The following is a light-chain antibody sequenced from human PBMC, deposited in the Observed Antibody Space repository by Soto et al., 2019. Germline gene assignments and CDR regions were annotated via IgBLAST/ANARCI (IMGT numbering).Light chain of an antibody. Sequence: EILMTQSPATLSVSPGERVTLSCRASQTISSNLAWYQQKPGQAPRLLIYGSSIRATGISARFSGSGSGTEFTLTISSLHSEDLAVYYCQQDNKWGRAFGQGT. V-gene: IGKV3-15*01. CDR2: GSS. CDR1: QTISSN. J-gene: IGKJ1*01. CDR3: QQDNKWGRA.